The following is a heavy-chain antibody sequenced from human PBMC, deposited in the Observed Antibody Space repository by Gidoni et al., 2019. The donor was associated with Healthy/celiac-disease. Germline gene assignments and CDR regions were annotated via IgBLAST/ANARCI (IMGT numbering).Heavy chain of an antibody. D-gene: IGHD2-21*01. CDR2: INHSGST. Sequence: QVQLQQWGAGLLKPSETLSLTCAVYGGSFSGYYWSWIRQPPGKGLEWIGEINHSGSTNYNPSLKSRVTISVDTSKNQFSLKLSSVTAADTAVYYCARGTNPRLLRYYYYYMDVWGKGTTVTVSS. CDR1: GGSFSGYY. V-gene: IGHV4-34*01. CDR3: ARGTNPRLLRYYYYYMDV. J-gene: IGHJ6*03.